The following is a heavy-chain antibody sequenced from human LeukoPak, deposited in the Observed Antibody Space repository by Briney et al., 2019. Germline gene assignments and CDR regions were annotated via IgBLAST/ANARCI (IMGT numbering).Heavy chain of an antibody. CDR3: ARVEPPEPYGMDV. Sequence: PSETLSLTCAVYGGSFSGYYWSWIRQPPGKGLEWIGEINHSGSTNYNPSLKSRVTISVDTSKNQFSLKLSSVTAADTAVYYCARVEPPEPYGMDVWGQGTTVTVSS. V-gene: IGHV4-34*01. D-gene: IGHD1-1*01. CDR2: INHSGST. CDR1: GGSFSGYY. J-gene: IGHJ6*02.